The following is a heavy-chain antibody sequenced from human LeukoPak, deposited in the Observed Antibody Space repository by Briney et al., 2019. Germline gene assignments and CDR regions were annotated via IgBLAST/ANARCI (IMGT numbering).Heavy chain of an antibody. CDR2: INYSGDT. CDR1: GVSITTYY. J-gene: IGHJ4*02. CDR3: ASNSPANDF. V-gene: IGHV4-59*08. D-gene: IGHD2/OR15-2a*01. Sequence: SETLSLTCTVSGVSITTYYWTWIRQPPGKGLEWIASINYSGDTKYNASLSSRVTISIDTSKNQFSLKMTSVTAADAAVYYCASNSPANDFWGQGTLVTVSS.